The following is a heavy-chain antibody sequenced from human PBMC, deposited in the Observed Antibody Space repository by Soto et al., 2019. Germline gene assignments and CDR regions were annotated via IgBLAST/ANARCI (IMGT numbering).Heavy chain of an antibody. J-gene: IGHJ4*02. Sequence: QITLKESGPTLVKPTQTLTLTCTFSGFSLSTSGVGVGWIRQPPGKALEWLALIYWDDDKRYSPSLKSRLTITKDTSKNQVVLTMTNMDPVDTATYYCAHRRGYGSGSYWDYWGQGTLVTVSS. CDR2: IYWDDDK. V-gene: IGHV2-5*02. CDR3: AHRRGYGSGSYWDY. CDR1: GFSLSTSGVG. D-gene: IGHD3-10*01.